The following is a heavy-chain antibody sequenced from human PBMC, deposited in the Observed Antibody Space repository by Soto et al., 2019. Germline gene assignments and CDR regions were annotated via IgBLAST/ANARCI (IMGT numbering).Heavy chain of an antibody. Sequence: GESLKISCKGSGYSFTSYWIGWERQMPGKGLEWMGIIYPGDSDTRYSPSFQGQVTISADKSISTAYLQWSSLKASDTAMYYCARQRGAYCGGDCCSPHYYYDYGMDVWGQGXTVTVYS. V-gene: IGHV5-51*01. CDR2: IYPGDSDT. D-gene: IGHD2-21*02. CDR3: ARQRGAYCGGDCCSPHYYYDYGMDV. J-gene: IGHJ6*02. CDR1: GYSFTSYW.